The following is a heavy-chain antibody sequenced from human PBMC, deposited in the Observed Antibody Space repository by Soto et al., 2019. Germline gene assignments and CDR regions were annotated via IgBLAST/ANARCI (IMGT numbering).Heavy chain of an antibody. J-gene: IGHJ4*02. V-gene: IGHV3-30*03. Sequence: QVQLVESGGGVVQPGRSLRLSCAASGFTFSSYGMHWVRQAPGKGLEWVALISNDGSNKYYVDSVKGRFTISRDNSKNTLYLQMNSLRAEDTAVYYCGGGRYFSDYWGQGTLITVSS. CDR2: ISNDGSNK. CDR1: GFTFSSYG. CDR3: GGGRYFSDY. D-gene: IGHD3-16*01.